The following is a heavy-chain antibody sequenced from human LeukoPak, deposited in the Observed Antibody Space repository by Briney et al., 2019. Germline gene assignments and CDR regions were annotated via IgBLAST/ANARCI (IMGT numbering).Heavy chain of an antibody. CDR2: THYTGRT. V-gene: IGHV4-59*01. CDR3: ARILDSGLADY. CDR1: GGSISGYY. D-gene: IGHD3-22*01. J-gene: IGHJ4*02. Sequence: SETLSLTCTVSGGSISGYYWTWIRQPPGKGLEWIAYTHYTGRTNYNPSLKSRVTISVDTSNNQFSLKLNSVTAADTAVYYCARILDSGLADYWGQGTLVTVSS.